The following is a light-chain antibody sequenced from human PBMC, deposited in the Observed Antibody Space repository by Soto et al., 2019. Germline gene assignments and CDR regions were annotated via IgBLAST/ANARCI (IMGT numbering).Light chain of an antibody. Sequence: DIQLTQSPSFLSASVGDRVTITCRASQGISNYLAWYQQKPGTAPKLLIYAASTLQSGVPSRFNGSGSGTEFTLTISSLQPEDFATFHCQQLNSYPLTFGGGTKVEIK. CDR3: QQLNSYPLT. CDR1: QGISNY. V-gene: IGKV1-9*01. CDR2: AAS. J-gene: IGKJ4*01.